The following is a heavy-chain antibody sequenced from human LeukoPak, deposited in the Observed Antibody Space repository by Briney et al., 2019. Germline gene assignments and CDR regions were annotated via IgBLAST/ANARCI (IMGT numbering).Heavy chain of an antibody. J-gene: IGHJ4*02. CDR2: INHSGST. Sequence: PSETLSLTCAVYGGSFSGYYWSWIRQPPGKGLEWIGEINHSGSTNYNLSLKSRVTISVDTSKNQFSLKLSSVTAADTAVYYCARGAGSYGRRPFDYWGQGTLVTVSS. CDR1: GGSFSGYY. CDR3: ARGAGSYGRRPFDY. D-gene: IGHD5-18*01. V-gene: IGHV4-34*01.